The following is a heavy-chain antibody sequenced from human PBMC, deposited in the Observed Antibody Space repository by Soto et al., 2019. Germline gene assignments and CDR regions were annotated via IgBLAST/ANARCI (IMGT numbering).Heavy chain of an antibody. D-gene: IGHD5-18*01. Sequence: ETLSLTCTVSGVSVTRTSFYWTCFRQARGKGLEWIGYFHYGGRTNYNPSLKSRVNISVDTGKDQFSLQLTSVTAADTSLYFCVRDRAFSYAYEVWRQGSLVTV. CDR2: FHYGGRT. V-gene: IGHV4-61*01. CDR3: VRDRAFSYAYEV. J-gene: IGHJ4*02. CDR1: GVSVTRTSFY.